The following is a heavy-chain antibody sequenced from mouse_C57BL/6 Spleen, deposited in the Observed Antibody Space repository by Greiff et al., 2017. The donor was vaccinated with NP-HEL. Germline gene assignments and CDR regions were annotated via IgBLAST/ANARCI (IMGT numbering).Heavy chain of an antibody. Sequence: QVQLKQSGAELARPGASVKLSCKASGYTFTSYGISWVKQRTGQGLEWIGEIYPRSGNTYYNEKFKGKATLTADKSSSTAYMELRSLTSEDSAVYFCARWGDGYYFDYWGQGTTLTVSS. CDR3: ARWGDGYYFDY. J-gene: IGHJ2*01. V-gene: IGHV1-81*01. D-gene: IGHD2-3*01. CDR2: IYPRSGNT. CDR1: GYTFTSYG.